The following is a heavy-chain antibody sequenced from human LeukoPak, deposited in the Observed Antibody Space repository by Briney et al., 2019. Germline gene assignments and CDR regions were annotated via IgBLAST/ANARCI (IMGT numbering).Heavy chain of an antibody. CDR3: TTDPLTSGWYRIDY. V-gene: IGHV3-15*01. J-gene: IGHJ4*02. D-gene: IGHD6-19*01. Sequence: SWIRQPAGKGLEWVGRIKSKTDGGTTDYAAPVKGRFTISRDDSKNTLYLQMNSLKTEDTAVYYCTTDPLTSGWYRIDYWGQGTLVTVSS. CDR2: IKSKTDGGTT.